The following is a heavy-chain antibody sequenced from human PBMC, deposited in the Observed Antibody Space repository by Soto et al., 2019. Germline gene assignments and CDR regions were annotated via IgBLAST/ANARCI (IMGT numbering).Heavy chain of an antibody. J-gene: IGHJ5*02. V-gene: IGHV1-24*01. CDR1: GYTLTELS. CDR3: ATREDSSGWYQPKNWFDP. D-gene: IGHD6-19*01. CDR2: FDPEDGET. Sequence: ASVKVSCKVSGYTLTELSMHWVRQAPGKGLEWMGGFDPEDGETIYAQKFQGRVTMTEDTSTDTAYMELSSLRSEDTAVYYCATREDSSGWYQPKNWFDPWGQGTLVTVSS.